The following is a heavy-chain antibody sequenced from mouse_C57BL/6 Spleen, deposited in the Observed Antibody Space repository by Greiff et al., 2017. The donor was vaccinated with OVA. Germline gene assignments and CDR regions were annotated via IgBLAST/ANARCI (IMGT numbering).Heavy chain of an antibody. J-gene: IGHJ3*01. Sequence: QVQLKESGPGLVAPSQSLSITCTVSGFSLTSYGVHWVRQPPGKGLEWLVVIWSDGSTTYNSALKSRLSISKDNSKSQVFLKMNSLQTDDTAMYYCARDDDGYAAWFAYWGQGTLVTVSA. CDR2: IWSDGST. D-gene: IGHD2-3*01. CDR3: ARDDDGYAAWFAY. V-gene: IGHV2-6*03. CDR1: GFSLTSYG.